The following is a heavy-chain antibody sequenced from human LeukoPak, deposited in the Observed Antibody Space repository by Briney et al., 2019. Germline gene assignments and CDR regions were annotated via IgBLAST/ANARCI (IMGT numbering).Heavy chain of an antibody. V-gene: IGHV4-4*07. CDR2: FYTSGST. J-gene: IGHJ3*02. Sequence: SETLSLTCTVSGGSISSFYWSWIRQPAGKGLEWIGHFYTSGSTNNNPSLKSRVTMSVDTSKNQFSLKLSSVTAADTAVYYCARLSLTHEGFDIWGQGTMVTVSS. CDR3: ARLSLTHEGFDI. D-gene: IGHD3-9*01. CDR1: GGSISSFY.